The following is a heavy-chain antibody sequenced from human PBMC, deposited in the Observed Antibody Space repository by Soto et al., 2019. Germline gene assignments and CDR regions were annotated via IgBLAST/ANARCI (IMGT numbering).Heavy chain of an antibody. CDR1: GPTFTSYD. Sequence: ASVTVSCTASGPTFTSYDINWVRQAPGQGLEWMGWMNPNSGNTGYAQKFQGRVTMTRNTSISTAYMELSSLRSEDTAVYYCARGRGDYYDSSGTGRMDVWGQGTTVTVSS. D-gene: IGHD3-22*01. CDR3: ARGRGDYYDSSGTGRMDV. CDR2: MNPNSGNT. J-gene: IGHJ6*02. V-gene: IGHV1-8*01.